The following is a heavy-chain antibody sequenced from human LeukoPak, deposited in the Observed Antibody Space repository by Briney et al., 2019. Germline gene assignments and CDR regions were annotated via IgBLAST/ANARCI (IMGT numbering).Heavy chain of an antibody. CDR2: INHSGST. J-gene: IGHJ4*02. V-gene: IGHV4-34*01. CDR3: ARDRAEMATIFDY. CDR1: GGSFSGYY. Sequence: SETLSLTCAVYGGSFSGYYWSWIRQPPGKGLEWIGEINHSGSTNYNPSLKNRVTISVDTSKNQFSLKLSSVTAADTAVYYCARDRAEMATIFDYWGQGTLVTVSS. D-gene: IGHD5-24*01.